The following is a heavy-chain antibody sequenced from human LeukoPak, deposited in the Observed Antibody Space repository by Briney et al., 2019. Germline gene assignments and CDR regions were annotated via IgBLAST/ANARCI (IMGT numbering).Heavy chain of an antibody. V-gene: IGHV3-23*01. Sequence: GGSLRLSCAASGFTFNNYAMNWVRQAPGKGLEWVSAISGNGGSTYYPDSVKGRFTVSRDNSKNTLYLQMGSLRAEDMAVYYCARVPSSHDYGDYWGQGTLVTVSS. CDR2: ISGNGGST. CDR1: GFTFNNYA. J-gene: IGHJ4*02. CDR3: ARVPSSHDYGDY.